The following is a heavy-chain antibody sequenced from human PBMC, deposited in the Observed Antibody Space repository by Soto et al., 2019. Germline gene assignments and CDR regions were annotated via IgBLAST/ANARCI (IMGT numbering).Heavy chain of an antibody. J-gene: IGHJ4*02. CDR2: ISGSGRVT. D-gene: IGHD6-13*01. CDR1: GFTFSSYA. Sequence: PGGSLRLSCAASGFTFSSYAMNWVRQAPGKGLEWVSGISGSGRVTYYGDSVQGRFTISRDNSKNTLYLQMNSLRAEDTALYYCARDTIGGGFQKLVLGHSYFDYWGQGTLVTVSS. CDR3: ARDTIGGGFQKLVLGHSYFDY. V-gene: IGHV3-23*01.